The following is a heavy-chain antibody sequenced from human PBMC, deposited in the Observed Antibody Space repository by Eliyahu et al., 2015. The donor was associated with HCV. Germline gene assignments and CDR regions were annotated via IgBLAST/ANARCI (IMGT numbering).Heavy chain of an antibody. V-gene: IGHV3-33*01. J-gene: IGHJ4*02. CDR1: GLPFSRRG. Sequence: QVQLVESGGGVVQPXXSLRLXXXXXGLPFSRRGMHWVRQAPGKGLEWVALIYFDGTKTYYADSVKGRFTISRDNSQNTLYLQMNSLRAEDTAVYYCARDSSSTLGLSLDYWGQGALVTVSS. CDR2: IYFDGTKT. D-gene: IGHD6-13*01. CDR3: ARDSSSTLGLSLDY.